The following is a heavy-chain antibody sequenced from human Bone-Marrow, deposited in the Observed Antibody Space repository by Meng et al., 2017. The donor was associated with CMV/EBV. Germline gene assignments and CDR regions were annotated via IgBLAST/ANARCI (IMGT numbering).Heavy chain of an antibody. J-gene: IGHJ4*02. CDR2: ISSSSSYK. CDR3: ARVGGIAVAGTWG. Sequence: GESLKISCAASGFTFSSYSMNWVRQAPGKGLEWVSCISSSSSYKFYADSVKGRFTISRDNAKNSLYLQINRLRAEDTAVYYCARVGGIAVAGTWGWGQGTLVTVSS. V-gene: IGHV3-21*01. CDR1: GFTFSSYS. D-gene: IGHD6-19*01.